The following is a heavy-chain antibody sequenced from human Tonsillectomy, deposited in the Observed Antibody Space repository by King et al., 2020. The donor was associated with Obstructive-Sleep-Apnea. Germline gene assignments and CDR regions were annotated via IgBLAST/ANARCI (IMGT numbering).Heavy chain of an antibody. CDR1: GDSISTSTYS. Sequence: QLQESGPGLVKPSETLSLTCTVSGDSISTSTYSWDWIRQPPGKGLEWVWTFYYSGCTFYNPSLRGRVTISVDTSKNHFSLNLSSLTAADTAVYFCARGLGDWGQGVLVTVSS. V-gene: IGHV4-39*07. J-gene: IGHJ4*02. CDR2: FYYSGCT. CDR3: ARGLGD. D-gene: IGHD5/OR15-5a*01.